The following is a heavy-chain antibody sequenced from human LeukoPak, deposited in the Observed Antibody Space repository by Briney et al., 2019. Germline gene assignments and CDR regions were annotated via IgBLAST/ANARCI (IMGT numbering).Heavy chain of an antibody. Sequence: GGSLRLSCTASGFTFGDYAMSWFRQAPGKGLEWVSAISGSGGSTYYADSVKGRFTISRDSSKNTLYLQMNSLRAEDTAVYYCARSIAVAGPMYYWGQGTLVTVSS. CDR1: GFTFGDYA. D-gene: IGHD6-19*01. CDR2: ISGSGGST. J-gene: IGHJ4*02. CDR3: ARSIAVAGPMYY. V-gene: IGHV3-23*01.